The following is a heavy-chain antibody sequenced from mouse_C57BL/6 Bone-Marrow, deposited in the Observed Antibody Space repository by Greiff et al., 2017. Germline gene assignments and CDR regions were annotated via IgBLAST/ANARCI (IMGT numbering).Heavy chain of an antibody. V-gene: IGHV5-9*01. CDR3: ERQGSYYYGSSYDYFEY. Sequence: EVKLVESGGGLVKPGGSLKLSCAASGFTFSSYTMSWVRQTPEKRLEWVATISGGGGNTYYPDSVKGRVTISRDNAKNTLYLQMSSLRSEDTGLYYGERQGSYYYGSSYDYFEYWGQGTTLSVSS. D-gene: IGHD1-1*01. CDR1: GFTFSSYT. CDR2: ISGGGGNT. J-gene: IGHJ2*01.